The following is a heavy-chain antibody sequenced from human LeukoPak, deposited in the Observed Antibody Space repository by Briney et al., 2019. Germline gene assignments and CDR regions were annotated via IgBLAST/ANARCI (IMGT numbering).Heavy chain of an antibody. CDR3: ARCIVGATTSFDY. J-gene: IGHJ4*02. CDR1: GGSISSYY. D-gene: IGHD1-26*01. CDR2: IYYSGST. V-gene: IGHV4-59*01. Sequence: PSETLSLTCTVSGGSISSYYWSWIRQPPGKGLEWIGYIYYSGSTNYNPSLKSRVTISVDTSKNQFSLKLSSVTAADTAVYYCARCIVGATTSFDYWGRGTLVTVSS.